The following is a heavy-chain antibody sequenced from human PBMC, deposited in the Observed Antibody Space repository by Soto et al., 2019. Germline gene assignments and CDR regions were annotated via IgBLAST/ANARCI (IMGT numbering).Heavy chain of an antibody. Sequence: PGESLRLSCAXXGXTVXXXXXXXXVRQAPXXGLEWVSALYDVDGSFYADSVKGRFTTSSDSSKTTVYLQMNGLRPDDTAVYYCATWHEREHAYDVWGQGTTVTVSS. CDR3: ATWHEREHAYDV. V-gene: IGHV3-53*01. D-gene: IGHD1-26*01. CDR1: GXTVXXXX. J-gene: IGHJ3*01. CDR2: LYDVDGS.